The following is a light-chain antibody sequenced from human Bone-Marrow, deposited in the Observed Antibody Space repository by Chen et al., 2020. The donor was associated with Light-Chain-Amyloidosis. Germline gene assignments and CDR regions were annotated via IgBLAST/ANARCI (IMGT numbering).Light chain of an antibody. J-gene: IGLJ2*01. CDR3: CSYAGSTTYIV. CDR2: DVT. Sequence: QSALTQPASVSGSPGQSSNICCTGTSRDVGSYNLVTWYQQHPGKAPKLMIFDVTKRPSGVSHRFSGSKSGNTASLTISGLQADDEADYYCCSYAGSTTYIVFGGGTKLTVL. CDR1: SRDVGSYNL. V-gene: IGLV2-23*02.